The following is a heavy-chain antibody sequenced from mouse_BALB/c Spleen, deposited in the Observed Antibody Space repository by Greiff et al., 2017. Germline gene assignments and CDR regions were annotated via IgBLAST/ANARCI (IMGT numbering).Heavy chain of an antibody. Sequence: DVQLQESGGGLVQPGGSLKLSCAASGFTFSSYGMSWVRQTPDKRLELVATINSNGGSTYYPDSVKGRFTISRDNAKNTLYLQMSSLKSEDTAMYYCARGVEYGNSAYWGQGTLVTVSA. CDR2: INSNGGST. D-gene: IGHD2-10*02. V-gene: IGHV5-6-3*01. CDR3: ARGVEYGNSAY. J-gene: IGHJ3*01. CDR1: GFTFSSYG.